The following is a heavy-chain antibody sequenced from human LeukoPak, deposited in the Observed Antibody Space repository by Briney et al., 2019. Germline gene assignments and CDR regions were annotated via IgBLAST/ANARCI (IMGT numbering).Heavy chain of an antibody. CDR1: GGTFSSYA. D-gene: IGHD3-10*01. V-gene: IGHV1-69*13. CDR3: ARANWDGSDYYGMDV. CDR2: IIPIFGTA. J-gene: IGHJ6*02. Sequence: PVKVSCTASGGTFSSYAISWVRQAPGQGLEWMGGIIPIFGTANYAQKFQGRVTITADESTSTAYMELSSLRSEDTAVYYCARANWDGSDYYGMDVWGQGTTVTVSS.